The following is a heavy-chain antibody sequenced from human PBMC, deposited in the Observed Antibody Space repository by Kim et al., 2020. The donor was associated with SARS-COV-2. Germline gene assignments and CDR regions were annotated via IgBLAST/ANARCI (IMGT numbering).Heavy chain of an antibody. CDR2: ISYDGSNK. J-gene: IGHJ4*02. V-gene: IGHV3-30-3*01. CDR1: GFTFSSYA. Sequence: GGSLRLSCAASGFTFSSYAMHWVRQAPGKGLEWVAVISYDGSNKYYADSVKGRFTISRDNSKNTLYLQMNSLRAEDTAVYYCARAPYSSMLVGYWGQGTLVTVSS. D-gene: IGHD6-13*01. CDR3: ARAPYSSMLVGY.